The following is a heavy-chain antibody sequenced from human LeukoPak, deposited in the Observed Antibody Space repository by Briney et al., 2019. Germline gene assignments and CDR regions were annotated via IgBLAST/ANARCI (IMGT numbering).Heavy chain of an antibody. Sequence: ESGPALVKPTQTLTLTCTFSGFSLSTSGMCVSWIRQPPGKALEWLARIDWDDDKYYSTSLKTRLTISKDTSKNQVVLTMTNMDPVDTATYYCARTRIPVAGKEVWFDPWGQGTLVTVSS. CDR2: IDWDDDK. CDR3: ARTRIPVAGKEVWFDP. D-gene: IGHD6-19*01. J-gene: IGHJ5*02. CDR1: GFSLSTSGMC. V-gene: IGHV2-70*11.